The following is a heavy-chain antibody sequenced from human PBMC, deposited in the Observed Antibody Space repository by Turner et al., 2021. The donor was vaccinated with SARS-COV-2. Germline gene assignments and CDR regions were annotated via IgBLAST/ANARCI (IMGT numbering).Heavy chain of an antibody. J-gene: IGHJ4*02. Sequence: QVQLQESGPGRVKPSETLSLTCTVSAGSIGTYQWDWIRQPPGKGLEWIGFIYYSGTTDYNPSLKSRVAMSVDTSKNQFSLKLTSVTAADTAVYYCARGGWSRELDFWGPGTLVTVSS. CDR1: AGSIGTYQ. V-gene: IGHV4-59*01. CDR3: ARGGWSRELDF. CDR2: IYYSGTT. D-gene: IGHD6-19*01.